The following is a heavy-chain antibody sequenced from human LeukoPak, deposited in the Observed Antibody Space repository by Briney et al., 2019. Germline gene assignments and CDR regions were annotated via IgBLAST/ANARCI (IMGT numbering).Heavy chain of an antibody. D-gene: IGHD2-2*01. Sequence: ASVKVSCKASGYTFTSYAISWVRQAPGQGLEWMGVIIPIFGLANYAQRFQGRVTITADESTSTAYMELSSLRSEDTAVYYCAEVPAALSNWFDPWGQGTLVTVSS. CDR1: GYTFTSYA. CDR3: AEVPAALSNWFDP. CDR2: IIPIFGLA. V-gene: IGHV1-69*13. J-gene: IGHJ5*02.